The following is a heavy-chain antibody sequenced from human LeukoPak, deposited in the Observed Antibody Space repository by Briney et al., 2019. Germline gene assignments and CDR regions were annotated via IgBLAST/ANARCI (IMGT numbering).Heavy chain of an antibody. J-gene: IGHJ6*03. Sequence: GGSLRLSCAASGFTFSSYSMNWVRQAPGKGLEWVSSISGDSNYIYYADSVRGRFTISRDNAKNSLYLQMNSLRAEDTAVYYCARAGGYIAAGGSYYYYMDVWGKGTTVTVSS. CDR1: GFTFSSYS. V-gene: IGHV3-21*01. CDR2: ISGDSNYI. D-gene: IGHD6-13*01. CDR3: ARAGGYIAAGGSYYYYMDV.